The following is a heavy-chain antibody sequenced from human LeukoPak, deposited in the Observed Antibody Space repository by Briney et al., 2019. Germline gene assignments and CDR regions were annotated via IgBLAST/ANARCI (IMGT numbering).Heavy chain of an antibody. CDR2: IIPIFGTA. D-gene: IGHD2-15*01. J-gene: IGHJ5*02. Sequence: SVKVSCKASGGTFSSYAISWVRQAPGQGLEWMGGIIPIFGTANYAQEFQGRVTITTDESTSTAYMELSSLRSEDTAVYYCAREGAYCSGGSCYGVVNWFDPWGQGTLVTVSS. V-gene: IGHV1-69*05. CDR1: GGTFSSYA. CDR3: AREGAYCSGGSCYGVVNWFDP.